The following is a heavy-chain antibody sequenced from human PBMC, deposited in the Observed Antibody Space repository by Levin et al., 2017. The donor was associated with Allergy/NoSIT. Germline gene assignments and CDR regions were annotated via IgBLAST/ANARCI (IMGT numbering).Heavy chain of an antibody. CDR2: INHDGSGE. V-gene: IGHV3-7*01. D-gene: IGHD2-15*01. J-gene: IGHJ4*02. CDR3: AKVYEGGSCFPD. Sequence: PGGSLRLSCAASGFTFSNYWMSWVRQAPGKGLEWVASINHDGSGEYYGDSVKGRYTISRDNAKNSLYLQMNSLRAGDTAVYYCAKVYEGGSCFPDWGQGTLVSVSS. CDR1: GFTFSNYW.